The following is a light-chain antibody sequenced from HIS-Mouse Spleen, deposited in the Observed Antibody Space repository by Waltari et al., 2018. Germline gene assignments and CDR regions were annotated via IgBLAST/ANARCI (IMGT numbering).Light chain of an antibody. V-gene: IGLV3-25*03. J-gene: IGLJ3*02. CDR3: QSADSSGTYWV. CDR2: KDS. CDR1: ALPTHY. Sequence: SYELTQPPSVSVSPGQTARITCSGDALPTHYAHWYHQKPGQAPGLVIDKDSERPSGIPERFSGSSSGTTVTLTISGVQAEDEADYYCQSADSSGTYWVFGGGTKLTVL.